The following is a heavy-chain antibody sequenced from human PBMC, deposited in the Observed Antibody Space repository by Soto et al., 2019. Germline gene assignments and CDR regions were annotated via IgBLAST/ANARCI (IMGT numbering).Heavy chain of an antibody. CDR3: AKDPFAVVIPYNWFDP. D-gene: IGHD3-3*01. J-gene: IGHJ5*02. CDR2: ISYDGSNK. V-gene: IGHV3-30*18. CDR1: GFTFSSYD. Sequence: GGSLRLSCAASGFTFSSYDMHWVRQAPGKGLEWVAVISYDGSNKYYADSVKGRFTISRDNSKNTLYLQMNSLRAEDTAVYYSAKDPFAVVIPYNWFDPWGQGTLVTVSS.